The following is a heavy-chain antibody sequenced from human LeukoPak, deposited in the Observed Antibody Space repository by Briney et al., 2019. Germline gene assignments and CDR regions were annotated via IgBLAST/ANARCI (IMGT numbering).Heavy chain of an antibody. D-gene: IGHD3-10*01. J-gene: IGHJ3*02. CDR2: IASDGSHT. Sequence: GGSLRLSCAASGFTFRTYFMHWVRQAPGKGLEWVAVIASDGSHTFYVESVKGRFTISRDNSKNTLYLQVNSLRAEDTAVYFCARERQDTIVHSGAFDIWGQGTMVTVSS. V-gene: IGHV3-30-3*01. CDR3: ARERQDTIVHSGAFDI. CDR1: GFTFRTYF.